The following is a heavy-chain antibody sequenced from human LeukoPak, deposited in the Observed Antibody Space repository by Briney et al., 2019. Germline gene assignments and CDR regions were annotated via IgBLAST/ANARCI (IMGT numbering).Heavy chain of an antibody. J-gene: IGHJ4*02. D-gene: IGHD4-23*01. Sequence: GGSLRLSSAASGFTVSSNYMSWVRQAPGKGLEWVSVIYSGGSTYYADSVKGRFTISRDNSKNTLYLQMNSLRAEDTAVYYCARDSGFSPVVSPYWGQGTLVTVSS. V-gene: IGHV3-66*01. CDR1: GFTVSSNY. CDR2: IYSGGST. CDR3: ARDSGFSPVVSPY.